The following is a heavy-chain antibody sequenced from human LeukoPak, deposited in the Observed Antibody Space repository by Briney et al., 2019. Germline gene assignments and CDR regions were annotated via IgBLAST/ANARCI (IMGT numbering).Heavy chain of an antibody. J-gene: IGHJ2*01. Sequence: GGSLRLSCAASGLTFSSYGMHWVRQAPGKGLEWVAVISYDGSNKYYADSVKGRFTISRDNSKNTLYLQMNSLRAEDTAVYYCAREDWARYFDLWGRGTLVTVSS. CDR1: GLTFSSYG. D-gene: IGHD2-21*01. V-gene: IGHV3-30*03. CDR3: AREDWARYFDL. CDR2: ISYDGSNK.